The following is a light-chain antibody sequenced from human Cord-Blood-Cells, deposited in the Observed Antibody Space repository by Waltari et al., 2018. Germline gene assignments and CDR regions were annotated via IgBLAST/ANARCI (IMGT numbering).Light chain of an antibody. V-gene: IGLV3-1*01. Sequence: SYELTQPPSVSMSPGQTASITRSGDKLGDKYACWYQQKPGQSPVLVIYQDSKRPSGIPERFSGSNSGNTATLTISGTQAMDEADYYCQAWDSSNVVFGGGTKLTVL. CDR3: QAWDSSNVV. CDR1: KLGDKY. J-gene: IGLJ2*01. CDR2: QDS.